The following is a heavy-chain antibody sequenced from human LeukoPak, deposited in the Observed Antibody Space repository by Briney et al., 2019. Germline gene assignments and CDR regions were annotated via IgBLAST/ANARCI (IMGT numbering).Heavy chain of an antibody. D-gene: IGHD3-22*01. J-gene: IGHJ4*02. V-gene: IGHV3-15*01. CDR2: IKSKTDGGTT. Sequence: PGGSLRLSCAASGFSFSNAWMSWVRQAPGKGLEWVGRIKSKTDGGTTDYAAPVKGRFTISRDDSKNTLYLQMNSLKTEDTAVYYCTTVIGSSGYYSDYWGQGTLVTVSS. CDR1: GFSFSNAW. CDR3: TTVIGSSGYYSDY.